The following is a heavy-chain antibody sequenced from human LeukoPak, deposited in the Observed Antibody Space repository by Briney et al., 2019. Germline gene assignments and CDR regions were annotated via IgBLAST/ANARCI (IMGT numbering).Heavy chain of an antibody. Sequence: PGGSLRLSCAASGFTFSSYWMSWVRQAPGKGLEWVANIKQDGSEKYYVDSVKGRLTISRDNAKNSLYLQMNSLRAEDTAVYYCARDRKIAVAGTLNYYYYYGMDVWGQGTTVTVSS. J-gene: IGHJ6*02. V-gene: IGHV3-7*01. CDR1: GFTFSSYW. CDR2: IKQDGSEK. CDR3: ARDRKIAVAGTLNYYYYYGMDV. D-gene: IGHD6-19*01.